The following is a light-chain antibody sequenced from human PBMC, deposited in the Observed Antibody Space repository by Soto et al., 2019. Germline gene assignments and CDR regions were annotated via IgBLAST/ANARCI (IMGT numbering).Light chain of an antibody. Sequence: QSALTQPPSASGAPGQSVTISCTGTSRDVGGYNYVSWYQQHPGKAPKLLMVRVTERPSGVPDRFSGSKSGNTASLTVSGLQAEDEADYYCCAYAGINTVIFGGGTKLTVL. CDR2: RVT. CDR1: SRDVGGYNY. CDR3: CAYAGINTVI. V-gene: IGLV2-8*01. J-gene: IGLJ2*01.